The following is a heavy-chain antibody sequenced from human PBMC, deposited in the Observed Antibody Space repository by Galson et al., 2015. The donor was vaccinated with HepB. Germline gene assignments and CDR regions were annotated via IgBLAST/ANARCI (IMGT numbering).Heavy chain of an antibody. Sequence: SLRLSCAASGFTFSSYAMHWVRQAPGKGLEWVAVISYDGSNKYYADSVKGRFTISRDNSKNTLYLQMNSLRAEDTAVYYCARVQTPLWFGEEGGWYYFDYWGQGTLVTVSS. CDR3: ARVQTPLWFGEEGGWYYFDY. CDR1: GFTFSSYA. V-gene: IGHV3-30*04. J-gene: IGHJ4*02. D-gene: IGHD3-10*01. CDR2: ISYDGSNK.